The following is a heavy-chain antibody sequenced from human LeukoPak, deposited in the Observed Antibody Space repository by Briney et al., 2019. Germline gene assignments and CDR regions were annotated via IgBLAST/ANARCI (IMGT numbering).Heavy chain of an antibody. CDR3: TVPASGGNWFDP. J-gene: IGHJ5*02. D-gene: IGHD2-2*01. CDR2: IRSKANSYAT. CDR1: GFTFSGSA. Sequence: PGGSLRLSCAASGFTFSGSAIHWVRQASGKGLEWVGRIRSKANSYATAYAASVKGRFTISRDDSKSTAYLQMNSLKAEDTAVYYCTVPASGGNWFDPWGPGTLVTVSS. V-gene: IGHV3-73*01.